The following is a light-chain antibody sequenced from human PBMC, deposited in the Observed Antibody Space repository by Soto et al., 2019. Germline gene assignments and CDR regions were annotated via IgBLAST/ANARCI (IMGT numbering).Light chain of an antibody. J-gene: IGKJ3*01. V-gene: IGKV3-11*01. CDR2: DAS. CDR3: QQRSNWPLVT. CDR1: QSVSTY. Sequence: EIVLTQSPATPSLSPGERATLSCRASQSVSTYLAWYQQKAGQPPRLLIYDASNRATGIPARFSGSGSGTDFTLTISSLETEDFAVYYCQQRSNWPLVTFGPGTRVDVK.